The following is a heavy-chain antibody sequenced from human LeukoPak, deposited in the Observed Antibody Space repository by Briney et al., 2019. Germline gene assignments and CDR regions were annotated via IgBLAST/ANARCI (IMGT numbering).Heavy chain of an antibody. CDR2: ISGSGGST. D-gene: IGHD4-17*01. CDR1: EFTFSSYA. Sequence: GGSLRLSCAASEFTFSSYAMSWVRQAPGKGLEWVSAISGSGGSTYYADSVKGRFTISRDNSKNTLYLQMNSLRAEDTAVYYCAKYYGDYFYYYGMDVWGQGTTVTVSS. V-gene: IGHV3-23*01. J-gene: IGHJ6*02. CDR3: AKYYGDYFYYYGMDV.